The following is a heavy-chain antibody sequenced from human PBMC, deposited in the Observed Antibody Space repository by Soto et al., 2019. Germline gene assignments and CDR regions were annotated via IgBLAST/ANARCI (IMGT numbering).Heavy chain of an antibody. CDR1: GFTFTRYS. CDR2: ISSTTHYI. CDR3: ARESEDLTSNFDY. V-gene: IGHV3-21*06. Sequence: NPGGSLRLSCAASGFTFTRYSMNWVRQAPGKGLEWVSSISSTTHYIYYADSMRGRFTISRDNAKNAVYLEMNSLRAEDTAVYYCARESEDLTSNFDYWGQGTLVTVSS. J-gene: IGHJ4*02.